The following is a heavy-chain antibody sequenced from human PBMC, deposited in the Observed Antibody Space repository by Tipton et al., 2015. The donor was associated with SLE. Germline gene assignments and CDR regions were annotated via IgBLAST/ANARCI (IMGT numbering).Heavy chain of an antibody. CDR1: GLIFSDYH. D-gene: IGHD2-2*01. Sequence: SLRLSCAASGLIFSDYHMSWVRQAPGRGLEWVSCLSATGGSTYYADSVRGRFSISRDNSKNTLFLQMNSLRVEDTAVYYCAKDQCSRTSCYPTSLDSWGQGTLVTVSS. J-gene: IGHJ4*02. CDR3: AKDQCSRTSCYPTSLDS. CDR2: LSATGGST. V-gene: IGHV3-23*01.